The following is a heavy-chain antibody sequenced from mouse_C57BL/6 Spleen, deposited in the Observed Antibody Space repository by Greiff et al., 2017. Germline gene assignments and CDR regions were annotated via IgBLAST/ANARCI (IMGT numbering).Heavy chain of an antibody. D-gene: IGHD2-4*01. CDR2: IHPSDSDT. V-gene: IGHV1-74*01. CDR1: GYTFTSYW. Sequence: QVQLQQPGAELVKPGASVKVSCKASGYTFTSYWMHWVKQRPGQGLEWIGRIHPSDSDTNYNQKFKGKDTLTVDKSSSTAYMQLSSLTSEDSAVYYGAICGDYDGYYFDYWGQGTTLTVSS. J-gene: IGHJ2*01. CDR3: AICGDYDGYYFDY.